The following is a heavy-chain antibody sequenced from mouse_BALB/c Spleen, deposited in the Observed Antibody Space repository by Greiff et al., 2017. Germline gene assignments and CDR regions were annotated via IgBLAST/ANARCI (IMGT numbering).Heavy chain of an antibody. Sequence: VQLQQPGSVLVRPGASVKLSCKASGYTFTSSWMHWAKQRPGQGLEWIGVISIYYDNTNYNQKFKGKATMTVDKSSSTAYMELARLTSEDSAIYYCARCPYDYYAMDYWGQGTSVTVSS. CDR2: ISIYYDNT. CDR3: ARCPYDYYAMDY. D-gene: IGHD6-5*01. CDR1: GYTFTSSW. J-gene: IGHJ4*01. V-gene: IGHV1S130*01.